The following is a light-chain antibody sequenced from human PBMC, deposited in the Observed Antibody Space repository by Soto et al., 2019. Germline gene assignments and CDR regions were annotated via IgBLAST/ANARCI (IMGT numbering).Light chain of an antibody. Sequence: QSVLTQPASVSGSPGQSITISCTGASSDVGGYNYVSWYQQHPGKAPKLIIYEVTTRPSGISNRFSGSKSGNTASLTISGLLAEDEADYYCSSYASSSPLGVFGTGTKLTVL. V-gene: IGLV2-14*01. CDR3: SSYASSSPLGV. CDR2: EVT. J-gene: IGLJ1*01. CDR1: SSDVGGYNY.